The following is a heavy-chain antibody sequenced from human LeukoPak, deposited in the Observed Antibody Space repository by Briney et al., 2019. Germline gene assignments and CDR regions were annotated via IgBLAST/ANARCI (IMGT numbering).Heavy chain of an antibody. V-gene: IGHV1-69*05. CDR3: AREVLGCSGGSCQAHFDY. D-gene: IGHD2-15*01. Sequence: SVKVSCKASGGTFSSYAISWVRQAPGQGLEWMGGIIPIFGTANYAQKFQGRVTITTDESTSTAYMELSSLRSEDTAVYYCAREVLGCSGGSCQAHFDYWGQGTLVTVSP. J-gene: IGHJ4*02. CDR2: IIPIFGTA. CDR1: GGTFSSYA.